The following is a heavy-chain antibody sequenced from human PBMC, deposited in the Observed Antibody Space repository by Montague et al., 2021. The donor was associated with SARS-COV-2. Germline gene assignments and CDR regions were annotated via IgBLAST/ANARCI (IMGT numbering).Heavy chain of an antibody. CDR1: GGSISSYY. J-gene: IGHJ5*02. V-gene: IGHV4-59*12. Sequence: SETLSLTCTVSGGSISSYYWSWIRQPPGKGLEWIGYIYYSGSTNYNPSLKSRVTISVDTSKNQFSLKLSSVTAADTAVYYCARERRYCSGGSCYSGWFDLWGQGTTVTVSS. CDR2: IYYSGST. D-gene: IGHD2-15*01. CDR3: ARERRYCSGGSCYSGWFDL.